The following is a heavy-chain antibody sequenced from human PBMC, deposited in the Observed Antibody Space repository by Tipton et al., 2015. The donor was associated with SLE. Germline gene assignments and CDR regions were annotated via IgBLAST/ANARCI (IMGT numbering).Heavy chain of an antibody. J-gene: IGHJ3*02. CDR1: GFNFNSYA. D-gene: IGHD2-8*01. CDR3: ARENGFLGAFDI. V-gene: IGHV3-30*03. CDR2: ISSEGGDK. Sequence: SLRLSCAASGFNFNSYAMYWVRQAPGKGLEWVAVISSEGGDKYYADSVKGRFTISRDNSKNTLYLQMNSLRAEDTAVYYCARENGFLGAFDIWGQGTMVTVSS.